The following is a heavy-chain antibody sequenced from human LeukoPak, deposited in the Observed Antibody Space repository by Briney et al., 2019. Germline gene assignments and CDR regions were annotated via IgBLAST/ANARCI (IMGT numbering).Heavy chain of an antibody. J-gene: IGHJ5*02. D-gene: IGHD3-10*01. CDR2: MNEDGSGR. CDR3: AAWFGESVP. Sequence: GGSLRLSCAASGFTFTSAWMSWLRQTPEKGLEWVAHMNEDGSGRFYVDSAKGRFTSSRDDTQNSVYLQMNSLRVEDTVVYYCAAWFGESVPWGQGTLVTVSS. V-gene: IGHV3-7*01. CDR1: GFTFTSAW.